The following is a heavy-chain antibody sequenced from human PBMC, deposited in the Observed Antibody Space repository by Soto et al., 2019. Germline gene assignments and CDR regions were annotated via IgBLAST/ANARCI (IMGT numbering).Heavy chain of an antibody. D-gene: IGHD7-27*01. CDR1: GGSISSYY. CDR2: IYYSGTT. J-gene: IGHJ5*02. Sequence: SETLSLTCTVSGGSISSYYWSWIRQPPGKGLEWIGYIYYSGTTNYNPSLKGRVTISLDTSKNQFSLKLTSVTAADPAVYYCARARLFEACSNCWFDPWGPRTLVTVSS. V-gene: IGHV4-59*01. CDR3: ARARLFEACSNCWFDP.